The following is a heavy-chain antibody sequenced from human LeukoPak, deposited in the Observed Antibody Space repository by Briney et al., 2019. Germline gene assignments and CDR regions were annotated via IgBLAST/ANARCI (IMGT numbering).Heavy chain of an antibody. Sequence: PSETLSLTCTVSGGSISSSSYYWGWIRQPPGKGLEWIGSIYYSGSTYYNPSLKSRVTISVDTSKNQFSLKLSSVTAADTAVYYCARRYYDFWSGPKGHYYYGMDVWGQGTTVTVSS. CDR1: GGSISSSSYY. J-gene: IGHJ6*02. CDR3: ARRYYDFWSGPKGHYYYGMDV. V-gene: IGHV4-39*01. CDR2: IYYSGST. D-gene: IGHD3-3*01.